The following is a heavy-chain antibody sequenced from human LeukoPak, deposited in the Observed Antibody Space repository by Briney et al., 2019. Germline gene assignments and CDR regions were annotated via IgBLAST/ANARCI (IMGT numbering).Heavy chain of an antibody. V-gene: IGHV4-34*01. Sequence: PSETLSLTCAVYGGSFSGYYWSWIRQPPGKGLEWIAEINHSGSTKYNPSLKSRVTISVDTSKNQFSLKLRSVTAADTAVYYCAAVPESYYTVYYFNYWGQGTLVTVSS. J-gene: IGHJ4*02. CDR2: INHSGST. CDR1: GGSFSGYY. D-gene: IGHD3-10*01. CDR3: AAVPESYYTVYYFNY.